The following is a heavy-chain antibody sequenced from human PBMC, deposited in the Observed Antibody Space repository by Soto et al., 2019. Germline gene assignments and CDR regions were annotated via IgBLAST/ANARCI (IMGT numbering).Heavy chain of an antibody. J-gene: IGHJ4*02. Sequence: QVQLVQSGAEVKKPGASVKVSCKASGYTFTSYGISWVRQAPGQGLEWMGWISAYNGNTNYAQKLQGRVTMTTDTSXXTAYMELRSLRSDDTAVYYCARGFPKGEQWLVRDYWGQGTLVTVSS. V-gene: IGHV1-18*01. CDR3: ARGFPKGEQWLVRDY. CDR1: GYTFTSYG. D-gene: IGHD6-19*01. CDR2: ISAYNGNT.